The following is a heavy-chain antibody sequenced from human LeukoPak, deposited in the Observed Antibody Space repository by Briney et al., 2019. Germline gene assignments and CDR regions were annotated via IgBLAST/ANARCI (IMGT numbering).Heavy chain of an antibody. D-gene: IGHD2-21*01. Sequence: GGSLRLSCAASGFTFSSYSMNWVRQAPGKGLEWVSSISSSSSYIYYADSVKGRFTISRDNAKNSLYLQMNSLRAEDTGVYYCARGLSAISILVIDYWGQGTLVTVSS. CDR3: ARGLSAISILVIDY. CDR2: ISSSSSYI. CDR1: GFTFSSYS. J-gene: IGHJ4*02. V-gene: IGHV3-21*01.